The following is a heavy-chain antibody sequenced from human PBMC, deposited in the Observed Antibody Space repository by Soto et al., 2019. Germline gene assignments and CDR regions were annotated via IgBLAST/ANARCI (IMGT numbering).Heavy chain of an antibody. Sequence: GGSLRLSCAASGFTFSSYGMHWVRQAPGKGLEWVAVISYDGSNKYYEDSVKGRLTISRDNSNNTLYLQMNSLRAEDTAVYYCAKGLERLWYFDNWGQGTLVTVSS. CDR1: GFTFSSYG. CDR3: AKGLERLWYFDN. V-gene: IGHV3-30*18. D-gene: IGHD1-1*01. J-gene: IGHJ4*02. CDR2: ISYDGSNK.